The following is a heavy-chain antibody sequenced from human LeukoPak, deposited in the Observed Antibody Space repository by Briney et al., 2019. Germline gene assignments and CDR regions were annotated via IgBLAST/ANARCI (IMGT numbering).Heavy chain of an antibody. CDR2: INSDGSST. J-gene: IGHJ6*03. CDR3: AREAYYYYMDV. V-gene: IGHV3-74*01. Sequence: GGSLRLSCAASGFTFSSYWMHWVRQAPGKGLVWVSRINSDGSSTSYADSVKGRFTISRDNAKNTLYLQVNSLRAEDTAVYYCAREAYYYYMDVWGKGTTVTVSS. CDR1: GFTFSSYW.